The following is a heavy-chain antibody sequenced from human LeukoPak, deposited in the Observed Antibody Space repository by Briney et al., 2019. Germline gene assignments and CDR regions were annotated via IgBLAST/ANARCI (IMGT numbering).Heavy chain of an antibody. J-gene: IGHJ4*02. V-gene: IGHV4-59*08. D-gene: IGHD6-19*01. CDR2: IYYSGGT. CDR1: GGSISSYY. Sequence: SETLSLTCAVSGGSISSYYWSWIRQAPGKGLEWIWYIYYSGGTKYNPSLKSGVTISLGASKKHFFLKLRSGTAADAAVDYYWGQIGSGWYAPFDNWGEGTLVTASS. CDR3: WGQIGSGWYAPFDN.